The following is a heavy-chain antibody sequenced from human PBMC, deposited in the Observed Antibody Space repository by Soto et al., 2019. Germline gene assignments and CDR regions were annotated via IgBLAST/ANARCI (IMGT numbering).Heavy chain of an antibody. Sequence: GGSLRLSCVASGLSISSHYINWVRQTPGKGLEWVSIVFSGGSTYYADSVQGRFTISRDNARDTLYLQMNRLRVEDSGVYYCAKIYGSGSYFWGQGTLVTVSS. D-gene: IGHD3-10*01. V-gene: IGHV3-66*01. CDR1: GLSISSHY. CDR2: VFSGGST. J-gene: IGHJ4*01. CDR3: AKIYGSGSYF.